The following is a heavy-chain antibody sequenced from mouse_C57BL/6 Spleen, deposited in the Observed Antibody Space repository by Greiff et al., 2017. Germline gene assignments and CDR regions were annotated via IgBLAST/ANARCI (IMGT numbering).Heavy chain of an antibody. J-gene: IGHJ3*01. V-gene: IGHV1-82*01. CDR1: GYAFSSSW. Sequence: VQLQQSGPELVKPGASVKISCKASGYAFSSSWMNWVKQRPGKGLEWIGRIYPGDGDTNYNGKFKGTATLTADKSSSTAYMQLSSLTSEDTAVYFCAREGTRAYWGQGTLVTVAA. CDR3: AREGTRAY. CDR2: IYPGDGDT. D-gene: IGHD2-14*01.